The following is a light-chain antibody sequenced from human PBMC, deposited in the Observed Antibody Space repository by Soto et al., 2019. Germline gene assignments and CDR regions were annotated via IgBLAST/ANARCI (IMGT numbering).Light chain of an antibody. CDR3: QHYDRSVPIT. CDR1: QSINSAN. Sequence: EFVLTQSPGTLSLSQGEGVTLSCRTSQSINSANLAWYQQKPGQAPRLLIYGASVRATGIPDRFSGGGSGTDFTLTISRLEPEDFAVYYCQHYDRSVPITFGQGTRLESK. CDR2: GAS. J-gene: IGKJ5*01. V-gene: IGKV3-20*01.